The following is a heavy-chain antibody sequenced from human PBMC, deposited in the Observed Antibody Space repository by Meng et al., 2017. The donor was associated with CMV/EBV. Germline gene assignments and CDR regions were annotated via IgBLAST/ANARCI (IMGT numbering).Heavy chain of an antibody. Sequence: LTSAASGFTFDDYGMSWVRQAPGQGLEWVSGINWNGGSTGYADSVKGRFTISRDNAKNSLYLQMNSLRAEDTALYYCARTDCSSTSCPKYYFDYWGQGTLVTVSS. D-gene: IGHD2-2*01. V-gene: IGHV3-20*04. CDR2: INWNGGST. CDR3: ARTDCSSTSCPKYYFDY. CDR1: GFTFDDYG. J-gene: IGHJ4*02.